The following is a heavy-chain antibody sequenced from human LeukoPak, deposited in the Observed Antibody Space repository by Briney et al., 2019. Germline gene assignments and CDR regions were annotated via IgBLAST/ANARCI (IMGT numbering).Heavy chain of an antibody. D-gene: IGHD6-13*01. V-gene: IGHV4-59*01. CDR2: IYYSGST. Sequence: SETLSLTCTVSGCSISSYYWSWIRQPPGKGLEWIGYIYYSGSTNYNPSLKSRVTISVDTSKNQFSLKLSSVTAADTAVYYCARAWGDSSSWYSAYNWFDPWGQGTLVIVSS. J-gene: IGHJ5*02. CDR3: ARAWGDSSSWYSAYNWFDP. CDR1: GCSISSYY.